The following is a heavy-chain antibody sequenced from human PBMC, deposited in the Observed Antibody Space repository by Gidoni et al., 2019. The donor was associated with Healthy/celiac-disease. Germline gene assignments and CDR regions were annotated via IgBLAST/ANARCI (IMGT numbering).Heavy chain of an antibody. J-gene: IGHJ6*02. CDR3: ARDGLVGAPALDYGMDV. V-gene: IGHV4-4*02. D-gene: IGHD1-26*01. Sequence: QVQLQESGPGLVKPSGTLSLTCAVSGGSISSSNWWSWVRQPPGKGLEWIGEIYHSGSTTYNPSLKSRVTISVDKSKNQVSLKLSSVTAADTAVYYCARDGLVGAPALDYGMDVWGQGTTVTVSS. CDR2: IYHSGST. CDR1: GGSISSSNW.